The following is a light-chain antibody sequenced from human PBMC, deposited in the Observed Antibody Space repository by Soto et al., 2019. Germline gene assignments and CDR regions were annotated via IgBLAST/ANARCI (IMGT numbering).Light chain of an antibody. V-gene: IGLV2-23*01. Sequence: QSALTQPASMSGSPGQSITISCTGTSSDVGSYNLVSWYQQFPDKAPKLIIYDGSERPSVASDRFSGSKSGNTAALTISGLRAEGEDEDHCSSSAHSSSCAYVFGTGTKLTVL. CDR3: SSSAHSSSCAYV. CDR2: DGS. CDR1: SSDVGSYNL. J-gene: IGLJ1*01.